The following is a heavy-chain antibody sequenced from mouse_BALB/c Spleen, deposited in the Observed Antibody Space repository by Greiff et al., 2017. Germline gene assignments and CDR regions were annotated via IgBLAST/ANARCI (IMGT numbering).Heavy chain of an antibody. CDR2: IYPGDGDT. CDR1: GYTFTSYW. D-gene: IGHD1-1*01. J-gene: IGHJ2*01. CDR3: ARYYGGIDY. Sequence: QVQLQQSGAELARPGASVKLSCKASGYTFTSYWMQWVKQRPGQGLEWIGAIYPGDGDTRYTQKFKGKATLTADKSSSTAYMQLSSLASEDSAVYYCARYYGGIDYWGQGTTLTVSS. V-gene: IGHV1-87*01.